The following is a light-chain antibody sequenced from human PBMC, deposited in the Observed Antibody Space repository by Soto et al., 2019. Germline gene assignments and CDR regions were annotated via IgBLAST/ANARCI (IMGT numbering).Light chain of an antibody. Sequence: QSVLTQPASVSGSPGQSITISCTGTSSDVGGYSYVSWYQQHPGDAPKLMIYHVTNRPSGVSDRFSSSKSGNTASLTISGLQAEDEADYYCSSYTSSTVYIFGTGTKVTVL. J-gene: IGLJ1*01. CDR2: HVT. CDR1: SSDVGGYSY. V-gene: IGLV2-14*03. CDR3: SSYTSSTVYI.